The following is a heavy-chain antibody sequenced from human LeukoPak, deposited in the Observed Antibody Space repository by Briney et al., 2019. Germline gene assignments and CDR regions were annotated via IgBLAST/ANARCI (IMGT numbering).Heavy chain of an antibody. V-gene: IGHV4-38-2*01. CDR3: ARVTYYDSSGYRSYFDY. D-gene: IGHD3-22*01. CDR1: GYSISSGYY. CDR2: IYHSGST. J-gene: IGHJ4*02. Sequence: SETLSLTCAVSGYSISSGYYWGWIWQPPGKGLEWIGSIYHSGSTYYNPSLKSRVTISVDTSKNQFSLKLSSVTAADTAVYYCARVTYYDSSGYRSYFDYWGQGTLVTVSS.